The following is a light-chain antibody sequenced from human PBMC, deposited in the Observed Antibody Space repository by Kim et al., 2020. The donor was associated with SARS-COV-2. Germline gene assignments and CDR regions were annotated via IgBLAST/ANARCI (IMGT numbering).Light chain of an antibody. V-gene: IGLV2-14*03. CDR2: DVS. J-gene: IGLJ3*02. CDR1: SSDIGGYNY. CDR3: SSYTSSSTWV. Sequence: GQSITISCTGTSSDIGGYNYVSCYQQHPGKAPKLMIYDVSNRPSGVSNRFSGSKSGNTASLTISGLQAEDEADYYCSSYTSSSTWVFGGGTKLTVL.